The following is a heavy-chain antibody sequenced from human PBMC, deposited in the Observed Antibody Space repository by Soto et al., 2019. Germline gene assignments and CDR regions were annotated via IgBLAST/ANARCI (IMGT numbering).Heavy chain of an antibody. Sequence: ETLSLTCTLSVGSISGYYWSWIRQPPGKGLEWIGYVYYSGSTKYNPSLESRVTISVDMSNNQFSLMLTSVTAADTAVYYCAKYRRTDAEGYRLDFWGQGTLVTVSS. D-gene: IGHD5-12*01. CDR1: VGSISGYY. V-gene: IGHV4-59*01. CDR3: AKYRRTDAEGYRLDF. CDR2: VYYSGST. J-gene: IGHJ4*02.